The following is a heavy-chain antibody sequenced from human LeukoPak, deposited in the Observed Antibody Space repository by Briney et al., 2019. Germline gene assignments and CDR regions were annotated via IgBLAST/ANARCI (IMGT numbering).Heavy chain of an antibody. Sequence: TSQTLSLTCAVSGGSISSGDYYWSWIRQPPGKGLEWIGYIYYSGSTYYNPSLKSRVTISVDTSKNQFSLKLSSVTAADTAVYYCARVRASNLRYFDWLSVEPFGYWGQGTLVTVSS. CDR2: IYYSGST. J-gene: IGHJ4*02. V-gene: IGHV4-30-4*01. CDR1: GGSISSGDYY. D-gene: IGHD3-9*01. CDR3: ARVRASNLRYFDWLSVEPFGY.